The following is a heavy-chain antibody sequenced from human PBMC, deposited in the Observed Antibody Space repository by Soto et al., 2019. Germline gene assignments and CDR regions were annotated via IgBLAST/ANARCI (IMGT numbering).Heavy chain of an antibody. J-gene: IGHJ4*02. CDR3: ARDLAAAGTDY. CDR1: GGSISSYY. D-gene: IGHD6-13*01. V-gene: IGHV4-59*01. CDR2: IYYSGST. Sequence: SETLSLTCTVSGGSISSYYWSWIRQPPGKGLEWIGYIYYSGSTNYNPSLKSRVTISVDTSKNQFSLKLSSVTAADTAVYYCARDLAAAGTDYWGQGTLVNVSS.